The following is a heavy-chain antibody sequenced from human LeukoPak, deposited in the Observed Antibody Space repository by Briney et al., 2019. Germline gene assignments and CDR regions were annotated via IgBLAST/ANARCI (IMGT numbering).Heavy chain of an antibody. CDR3: ARPPTDDAFDI. CDR2: ISYDGSNK. CDR1: GFTFSSYA. Sequence: GGSLRLSCAASGFTFSSYAMHRVRQAPGKGLEWVAVISYDGSNKYYADSVKGRFTISRDNSKNTLYLQMSSLRAEDTAVYYCARPPTDDAFDIWGQGTMVTVSS. J-gene: IGHJ3*02. D-gene: IGHD4-17*01. V-gene: IGHV3-30*04.